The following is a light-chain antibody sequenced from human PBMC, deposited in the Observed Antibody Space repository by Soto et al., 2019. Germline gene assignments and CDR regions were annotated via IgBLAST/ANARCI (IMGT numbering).Light chain of an antibody. V-gene: IGKV1-9*01. CDR2: AAS. Sequence: DIQLTHSPSFLSASVGDRVTITCRASQGISSYLAWYQQKPGKAPKLLIYAASTLQSGVPSRFSGSGSGTEYTLTISSLQPEDFATYYCQQYNSYPWTFGQGTKVDIK. J-gene: IGKJ1*01. CDR1: QGISSY. CDR3: QQYNSYPWT.